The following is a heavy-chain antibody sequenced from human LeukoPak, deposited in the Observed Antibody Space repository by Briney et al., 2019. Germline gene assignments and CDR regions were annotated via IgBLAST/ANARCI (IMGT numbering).Heavy chain of an antibody. CDR3: ARSNIAVRRGDNWFDP. CDR1: GYTFTGYY. CDR2: IGPNSGGT. Sequence: GASVKVSCKASGYTFTGYYMHWVRQAPGQGLEWMGWIGPNSGGTNYAQKFQGRVTMTRDTSISTAYMELSRLISDDPALYYCARSNIAVRRGDNWFDPWGQGTLVTVSS. J-gene: IGHJ5*02. V-gene: IGHV1-2*02. D-gene: IGHD6-6*01.